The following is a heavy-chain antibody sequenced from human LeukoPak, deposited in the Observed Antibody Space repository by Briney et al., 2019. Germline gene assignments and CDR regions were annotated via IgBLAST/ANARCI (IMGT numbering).Heavy chain of an antibody. CDR3: ARVTSGSFHFDY. Sequence: GASVKVSCKASGYTFTGYYMHWVRQASGQGREWMGRINPNSGGTNYAQKFQGRVTMTRDTSISTAYMELSRLRSDDTAVYYCARVTSGSFHFDYWGQGTLVTVSS. CDR2: INPNSGGT. V-gene: IGHV1-2*06. CDR1: GYTFTGYY. J-gene: IGHJ4*02. D-gene: IGHD1-26*01.